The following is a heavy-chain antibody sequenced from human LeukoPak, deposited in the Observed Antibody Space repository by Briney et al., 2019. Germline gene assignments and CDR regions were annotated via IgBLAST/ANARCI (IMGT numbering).Heavy chain of an antibody. CDR2: IYNTGKT. J-gene: IGHJ4*02. CDR1: GGSITSYY. D-gene: IGHD2-15*01. Sequence: SETLSLTCGVSGGSITSYYWSWIRQSPGKGLEWVAVIYNTGKTNYNPSLQGRVTISIDTSKNKFYLKMSTLTAADTAVYYCARQGKLSIDYWGQGTLVTVSS. V-gene: IGHV4-59*08. CDR3: ARQGKLSIDY.